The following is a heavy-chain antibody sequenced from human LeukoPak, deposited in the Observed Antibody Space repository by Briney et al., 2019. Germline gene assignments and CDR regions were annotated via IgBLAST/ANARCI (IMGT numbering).Heavy chain of an antibody. CDR3: ARDSRQLDY. D-gene: IGHD6-6*01. V-gene: IGHV3-30-3*01. Sequence: GGSLRLSCAASGFTFSSYAMHWVRQAPGKGLEWVAVISYDGSNKYYADSVKGRFTISRDNAKNSLYLQMNSLRAEDTAVYYCARDSRQLDYWGQGTLVTVSS. CDR2: ISYDGSNK. CDR1: GFTFSSYA. J-gene: IGHJ4*02.